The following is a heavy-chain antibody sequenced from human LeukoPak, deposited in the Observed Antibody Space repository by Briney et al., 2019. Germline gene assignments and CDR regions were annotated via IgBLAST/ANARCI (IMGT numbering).Heavy chain of an antibody. V-gene: IGHV3-23*01. D-gene: IGHD2-2*01. Sequence: GGSLRLSCAASGFTFRSYAMSWVRQAPGKRLEWVSGISGSGGSTYYADSVKGRFTISRDNSKNTLYLQMNSLRAEDTAVYYCAKDPRDCSSTSCYPRFDYWGQGTLVTVSS. CDR1: GFTFRSYA. J-gene: IGHJ4*02. CDR3: AKDPRDCSSTSCYPRFDY. CDR2: ISGSGGST.